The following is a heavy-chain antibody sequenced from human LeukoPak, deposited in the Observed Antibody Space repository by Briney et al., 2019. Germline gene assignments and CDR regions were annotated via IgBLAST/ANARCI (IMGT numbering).Heavy chain of an antibody. Sequence: SETLSLTCAVYGGSFSGYYWSWIRQPPGKGLEWIGEINHGGSTNYNPSLKSRVTISVDTSKNQFSLKLSSVTAADTAVYYCATPGGPPPDYYYYGMDVWGQGTTVTVSS. CDR3: ATPGGPPPDYYYYGMDV. J-gene: IGHJ6*02. CDR2: INHGGST. CDR1: GGSFSGYY. V-gene: IGHV4-34*01. D-gene: IGHD2-15*01.